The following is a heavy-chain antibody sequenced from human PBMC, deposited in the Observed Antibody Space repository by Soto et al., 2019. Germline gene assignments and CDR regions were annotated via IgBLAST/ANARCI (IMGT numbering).Heavy chain of an antibody. Sequence: PSETLSLTCTVSGGSISSYYWSWIRQPPGKGLGWIGYIYYSGSTNYNPSLKSRVTISVDTSKNQFSMKLSSVNAADTAVYYCARSSTVTTRGSRNNWFDPWGQGTLVTVSS. J-gene: IGHJ5*02. CDR3: ARSSTVTTRGSRNNWFDP. D-gene: IGHD4-17*01. CDR2: IYYSGST. V-gene: IGHV4-59*08. CDR1: GGSISSYY.